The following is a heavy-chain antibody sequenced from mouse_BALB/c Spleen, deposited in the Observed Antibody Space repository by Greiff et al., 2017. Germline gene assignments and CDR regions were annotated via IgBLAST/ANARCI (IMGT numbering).Heavy chain of an antibody. CDR2: INSNGGST. J-gene: IGHJ3*01. V-gene: IGHV5-6-2*01. CDR3: TGHSDRYELRSWFAY. CDR1: GFTFSSYY. D-gene: IGHD2-14*01. Sequence: VQLVESGGGLVKPGGSLKLSCAASGFTFSSYYMSWVRQTPEKRLEWVAAINSNGGSTYYPDTVKGRFTISRDTAKNTLYLQLSSLTSEDTALYYSTGHSDRYELRSWFAYWGQGTLVTVSA.